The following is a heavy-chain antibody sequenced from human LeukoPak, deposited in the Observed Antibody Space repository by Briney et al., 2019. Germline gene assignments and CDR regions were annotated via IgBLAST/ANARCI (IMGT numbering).Heavy chain of an antibody. V-gene: IGHV4-39*01. CDR2: IYYSGST. CDR3: ARRPRAGWFDP. CDR1: GGSISSSSYY. Sequence: SETLSLTCTVSGGSISSSSYYWGWIRQPPGKGLVWIGSIYYSGSTYYNPSLKSRVTISVDTSKNQFSLKLTSVTAADTAVYYCARRPRAGWFDPWGQGTLVTVSS. J-gene: IGHJ5*02.